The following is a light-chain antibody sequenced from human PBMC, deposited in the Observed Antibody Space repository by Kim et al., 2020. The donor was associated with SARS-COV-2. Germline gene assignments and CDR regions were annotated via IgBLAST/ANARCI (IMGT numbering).Light chain of an antibody. Sequence: DIQMTQSPSTLSASLGDRVTITCRASQSISISLAWYQQKPGKAPNHLIYEASSLQSGVPSRFSGSGSGTEFTLTISSLQPDDFATYYCQHYDVYSGTFGQRTKVEIK. CDR3: QHYDVYSGT. V-gene: IGKV1-5*01. CDR1: QSISIS. CDR2: EAS. J-gene: IGKJ1*01.